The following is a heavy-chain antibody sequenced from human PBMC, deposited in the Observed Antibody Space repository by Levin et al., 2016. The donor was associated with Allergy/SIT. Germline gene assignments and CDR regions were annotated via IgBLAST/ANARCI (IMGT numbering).Heavy chain of an antibody. J-gene: IGHJ5*02. CDR3: ARSGWYGSWFDP. V-gene: IGHV3-53*01. CDR2: IYSGGNT. Sequence: WIRQPPGKGLEWVSVIYSGGNTYYADSVKGRFTISRDNSKNTLYLQMNSLRADDTGVYYCARSGWYGSWFDPWGQGTLVTVSS. D-gene: IGHD6-19*01.